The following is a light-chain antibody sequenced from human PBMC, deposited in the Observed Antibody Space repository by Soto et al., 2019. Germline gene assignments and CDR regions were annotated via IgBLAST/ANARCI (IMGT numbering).Light chain of an antibody. CDR2: AES. Sequence: IQLTQSPSSLSASVGDRVTISCRASQGNNSFVAWYQQKSGKAPKLLIYAESTLQSGVPSRFSGSGSGTDFTLTISSLQPEDFATYYCQQLNDRRFSFGQGTKLDIK. CDR3: QQLNDRRFS. J-gene: IGKJ2*01. V-gene: IGKV1-9*01. CDR1: QGNNSF.